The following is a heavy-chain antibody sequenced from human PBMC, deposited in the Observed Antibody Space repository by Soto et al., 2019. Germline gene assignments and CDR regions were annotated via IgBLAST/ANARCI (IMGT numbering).Heavy chain of an antibody. J-gene: IGHJ6*02. D-gene: IGHD2-2*01. CDR1: GGTFSNYA. Sequence: QVQLVQSGAEVKKPGSSVKVSCKASGGTFSNYAITWVRQAPGQGLEWMGGIIPFFVTANYAQKFQGRVTIPADESTSTAYMELSSLTSEDTAVYFWARETAGVTAAMRGGYYYGMDVWGQGTTVTVSS. CDR2: IIPFFVTA. V-gene: IGHV1-69*12. CDR3: ARETAGVTAAMRGGYYYGMDV.